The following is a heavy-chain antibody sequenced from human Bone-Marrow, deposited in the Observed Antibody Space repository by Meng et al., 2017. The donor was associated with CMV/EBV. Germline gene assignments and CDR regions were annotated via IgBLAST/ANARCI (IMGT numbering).Heavy chain of an antibody. V-gene: IGHV4-59*01. J-gene: IGHJ3*02. CDR3: ARDGYNLPRDI. CDR2: IYYSGST. Sequence: GSLRLSCTVSGGSISSYYWSWIRQPPGKGLEWIGYIYYSGSTNYNPSLKSRVTISVDTSKNQSSLKLSSVTAADTAVYYCARDGYNLPRDIWGQGTMVTVSS. D-gene: IGHD5-24*01. CDR1: GGSISSYY.